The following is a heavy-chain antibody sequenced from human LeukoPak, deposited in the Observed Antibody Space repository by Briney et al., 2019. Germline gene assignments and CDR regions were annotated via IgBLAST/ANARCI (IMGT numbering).Heavy chain of an antibody. CDR1: GFTFSSYA. Sequence: PGGSLRLSCAASGFTFSSYAMSWVRQAPGKGLEWVSAISGSGGSTYYADSVKGRFTISRDNSKNTLYLQVNSLRAEDTAVYYCALDREYQLPRDDYWGQGTLVTVSS. D-gene: IGHD2-2*01. J-gene: IGHJ4*02. CDR3: ALDREYQLPRDDY. V-gene: IGHV3-23*01. CDR2: ISGSGGST.